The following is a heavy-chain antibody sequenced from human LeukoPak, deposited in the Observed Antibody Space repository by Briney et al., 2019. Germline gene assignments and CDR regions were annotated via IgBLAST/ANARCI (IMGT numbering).Heavy chain of an antibody. CDR1: GYTLTELS. V-gene: IGHV1-24*01. Sequence: ASVKVSCKVSGYTLTELSKHWVRQAPGKGLEWMGGFDPEDGETIYAQKFQGRVTMTEDTSTDTAYMELSSLRSEDTAVYYCATGPTVVTPFDPWGQGTLVTVSS. J-gene: IGHJ5*02. CDR2: FDPEDGET. D-gene: IGHD4-23*01. CDR3: ATGPTVVTPFDP.